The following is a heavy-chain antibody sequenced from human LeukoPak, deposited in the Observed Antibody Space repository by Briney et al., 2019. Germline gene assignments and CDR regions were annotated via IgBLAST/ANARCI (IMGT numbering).Heavy chain of an antibody. CDR1: GGSITFGSYY. CDR2: IYTSGRT. D-gene: IGHD3-16*02. V-gene: IGHV4-61*02. CDR3: ARARVIPASFDD. J-gene: IGHJ4*02. Sequence: PSETLSLTCTVSGGSITFGSYYWTWILQPAGKGLEWIGRIYTSGRTFYNPSLKSRVTISMDTSMNQFSLRLNSVTAADTAVYYCARARVIPASFDDWGQGALVTVSS.